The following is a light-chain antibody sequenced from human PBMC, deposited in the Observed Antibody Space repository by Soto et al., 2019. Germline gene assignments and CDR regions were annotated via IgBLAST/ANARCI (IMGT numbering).Light chain of an antibody. CDR3: QKYNSAPQIT. Sequence: GDRVTITCRSSQSISSWLAWYQQKPGKAPKLLIYDASSLESGVPSRFSGSGSGTDFTLTISSLQPEDVATYYCQKYNSAPQITFGQGTRLEIK. J-gene: IGKJ5*01. V-gene: IGKV1-5*01. CDR2: DAS. CDR1: QSISSW.